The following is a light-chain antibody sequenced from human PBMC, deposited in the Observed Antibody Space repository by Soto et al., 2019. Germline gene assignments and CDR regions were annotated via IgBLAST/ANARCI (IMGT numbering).Light chain of an antibody. Sequence: DIQMTQSPSTLSASVGDRVTITCRASQNINSWLAWYQQKPGKAPKLLIYKASNLESGVPSRFSGSGSGTDSTLTISSLQPDHFANYNCQQDESFFPLTFGAGTKVDI. CDR3: QQDESFFPLT. CDR2: KAS. CDR1: QNINSW. V-gene: IGKV1-5*03. J-gene: IGKJ4*01.